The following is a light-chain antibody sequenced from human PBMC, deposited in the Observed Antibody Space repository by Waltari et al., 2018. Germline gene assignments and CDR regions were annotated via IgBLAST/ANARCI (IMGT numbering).Light chain of an antibody. V-gene: IGLV1-51*01. CDR3: GTWDDRLDAWV. CDR1: NSNIGHNS. J-gene: IGLJ3*02. CDR2: DNK. Sequence: QSALTQPPSVSAAPGQRVTISCAGSNSNIGHNSVSWFRQFPGTAPQLVIYDNKCRFSVPARFPGSNPGNSATLAITGLQTGDEADYYCGTWDDRLDAWVFGGGTKLTVL.